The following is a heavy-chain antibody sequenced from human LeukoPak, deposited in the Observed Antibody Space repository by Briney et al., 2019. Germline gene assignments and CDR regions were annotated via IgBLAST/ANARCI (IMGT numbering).Heavy chain of an antibody. Sequence: GSLRLSCAASGFTFSSYAMHWVRQAPGKGLEWVSVISDSGGSTYYADSVKGRFTISRDNSKNTLYLQMNGLRAEDTAVYYCAKKLMGGAAAVGNYFDYWGQGTLVTVSS. CDR2: ISDSGGST. D-gene: IGHD6-13*01. J-gene: IGHJ4*02. CDR3: AKKLMGGAAAVGNYFDY. V-gene: IGHV3-23*01. CDR1: GFTFSSYA.